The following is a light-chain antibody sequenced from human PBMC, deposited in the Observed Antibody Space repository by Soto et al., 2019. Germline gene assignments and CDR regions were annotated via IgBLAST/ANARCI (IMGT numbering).Light chain of an antibody. V-gene: IGKV1-39*01. J-gene: IGKJ1*01. CDR2: ATS. CDR3: QQSYSSPRT. Sequence: DIQLTQSPSSLSASVGDRVTITCRASQHVDRYLNWYQQKPGKAPQVLIYATSNLQSGAPSRFSGSGSGTDFTLTINSLQPEDFATYHCQQSYSSPRTFGQGTKVDIK. CDR1: QHVDRY.